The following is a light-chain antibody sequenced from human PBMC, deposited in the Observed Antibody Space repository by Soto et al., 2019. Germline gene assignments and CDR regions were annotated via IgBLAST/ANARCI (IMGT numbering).Light chain of an antibody. CDR3: QHYNSYSEA. Sequence: IHGTHSPSTLSAFVLYRVILTCLAIQTISSWLAWYQQKPGKAPKLLIYKASTLKSGVPSRFSGSGSGTEFTLTISSLQPDDFATYYCQHYNSYSEAFGQGTKVDI. J-gene: IGKJ1*01. V-gene: IGKV1-5*03. CDR1: QTISSW. CDR2: KAS.